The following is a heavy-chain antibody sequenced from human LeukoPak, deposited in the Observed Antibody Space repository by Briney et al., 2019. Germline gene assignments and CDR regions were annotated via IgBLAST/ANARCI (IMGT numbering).Heavy chain of an antibody. D-gene: IGHD3-22*01. CDR3: ARGRDYYDSSGSYYYYYGMDV. V-gene: IGHV4-34*01. J-gene: IGHJ6*02. CDR2: INHSGST. Sequence: SETLSLTCAVYGGSFSGYYWSWIRQPPGKGLEWIGEINHSGSTNYNPSLKSRVTLSVDTSKNQFSLKLSSVTAADTAVYYCARGRDYYDSSGSYYYYYGMDVWGQGTTVTVSS. CDR1: GGSFSGYY.